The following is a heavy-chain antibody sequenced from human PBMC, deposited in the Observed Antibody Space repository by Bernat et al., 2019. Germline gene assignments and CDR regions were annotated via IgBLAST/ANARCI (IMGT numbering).Heavy chain of an antibody. CDR3: AKDSRSSSYDAFDI. Sequence: EVQLVESGGGLVQPGRSLRLSCAASGFTFDDYAMHWVRQAPGKGLEWVSGISWNSGSIGYADSVKGRFTISRDNAKNSLYLQMNSLRAEDTALYYCAKDSRSSSYDAFDIWGQGTMVTVSS. CDR2: ISWNSGSI. J-gene: IGHJ3*02. D-gene: IGHD1-26*01. CDR1: GFTFDDYA. V-gene: IGHV3-9*01.